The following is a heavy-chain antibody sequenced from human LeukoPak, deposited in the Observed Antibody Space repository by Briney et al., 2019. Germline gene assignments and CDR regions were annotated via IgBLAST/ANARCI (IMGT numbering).Heavy chain of an antibody. CDR2: IKESGSEK. V-gene: IGHV3-7*01. J-gene: IGHJ4*02. CDR3: ARGWGEKGRCRGGTCNNPQFDY. Sequence: GGSLRLSCAASGFKFSYYCMTWVRQAPGKGLEWLANIKESGSEKYYVDSVKGRFTISRDNADDLVYLQMNSLRVEDTAVYYCARGWGEKGRCRGGTCNNPQFDYWGQGILVTVSS. CDR1: GFKFSYYC. D-gene: IGHD2-15*01.